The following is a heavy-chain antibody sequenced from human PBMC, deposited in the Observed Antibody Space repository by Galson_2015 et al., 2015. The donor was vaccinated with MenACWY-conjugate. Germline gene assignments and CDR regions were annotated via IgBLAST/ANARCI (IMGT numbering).Heavy chain of an antibody. D-gene: IGHD1-1*01. V-gene: IGHV3-48*04. Sequence: SLRLSCAASGFTFSSYSMNWVRQAPGKGLEWVSYISSSSSTIYYADSVKGRFTISRDNAKNSLYLQMNSLRAEDTAVYYCAKDLETIYAFDIWGQGTMVTVSS. J-gene: IGHJ3*02. CDR1: GFTFSSYS. CDR3: AKDLETIYAFDI. CDR2: ISSSSSTI.